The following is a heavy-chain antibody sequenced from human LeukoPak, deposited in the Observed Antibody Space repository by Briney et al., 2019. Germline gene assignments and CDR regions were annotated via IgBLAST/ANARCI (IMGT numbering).Heavy chain of an antibody. J-gene: IGHJ4*02. D-gene: IGHD3-22*01. V-gene: IGHV3-64*01. CDR3: ARDDGYDNSSYNFFDH. Sequence: PGGSLRLSCAASGFTFSSYAMHWVRQAPGKGLEYVSGISTNGDITYYTNSVKGRFTISRDNSKNTVYLQLGSLRAEDTAVYYCARDDGYDNSSYNFFDHWGQGTLVTVSS. CDR1: GFTFSSYA. CDR2: ISTNGDIT.